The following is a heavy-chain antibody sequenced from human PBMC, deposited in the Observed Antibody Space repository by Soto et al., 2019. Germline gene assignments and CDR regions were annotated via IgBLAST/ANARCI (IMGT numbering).Heavy chain of an antibody. Sequence: GESLKISCKGSGYSFSSYWIGWVRQMPGKGLEWMGIIYPGDSDARYSPSFQGQVTISADKSITTAYLQWSSLKPSDTAIYYCARKGLAAGGINYWGQGTLVTVSS. CDR2: IYPGDSDA. CDR3: ARKGLAAGGINY. D-gene: IGHD6-13*01. J-gene: IGHJ4*02. V-gene: IGHV5-51*01. CDR1: GYSFSSYW.